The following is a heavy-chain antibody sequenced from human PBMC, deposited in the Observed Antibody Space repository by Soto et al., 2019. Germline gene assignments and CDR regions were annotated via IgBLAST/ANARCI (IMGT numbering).Heavy chain of an antibody. J-gene: IGHJ4*02. CDR2: ISYDGSNK. V-gene: IGHV3-30-3*01. Sequence: GGSLRLSCAASGFSFSTYAMGWVRQAPGKGLEWVAVISYDGSNKYYADSVKGRFTISRDNSKNTLYLQMNSLRAEDTAVYYCARDLRVDYWGQGTLVTVSS. CDR1: GFSFSTYA. CDR3: ARDLRVDY.